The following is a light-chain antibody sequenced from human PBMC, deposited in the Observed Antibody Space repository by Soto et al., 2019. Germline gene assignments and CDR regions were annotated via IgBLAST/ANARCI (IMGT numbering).Light chain of an antibody. CDR3: QQYNQWPIT. Sequence: ERVMSQSPATLTLSPWERGTRGWMASQSAGTNLAWYQQKPGQAPRLLIHGAFTRATGIPARFSGSGSGTEFTLTISSLQSEDFAVFYCQQYNQWPITFGQGTRLEIK. CDR1: QSAGTN. CDR2: GAF. J-gene: IGKJ5*01. V-gene: IGKV3-15*01.